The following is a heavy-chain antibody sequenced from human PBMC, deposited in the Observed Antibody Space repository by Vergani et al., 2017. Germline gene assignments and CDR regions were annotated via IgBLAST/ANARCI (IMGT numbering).Heavy chain of an antibody. CDR3: ARSREQWPYYFDY. Sequence: QVQLQESGPGLVKPSETLSLTCAVSGYSISSGYYWGWIRQPPGKGLEWIGSIYHSGSTYYNPSLKSRVTISVDTSKNQFSLKLSSVTAADTAVYYCARSREQWPYYFDYWGQGTLVTVSS. CDR2: IYHSGST. D-gene: IGHD6-19*01. J-gene: IGHJ4*02. V-gene: IGHV4-38-2*01. CDR1: GYSISSGYY.